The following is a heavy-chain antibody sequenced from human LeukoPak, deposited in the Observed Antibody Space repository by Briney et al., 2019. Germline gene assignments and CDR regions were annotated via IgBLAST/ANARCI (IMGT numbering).Heavy chain of an antibody. D-gene: IGHD2-15*01. J-gene: IGHJ3*02. Sequence: GGSLRLSCAASGFTFSSYSMNWVRQAPGKGLEWVSYISSSSSTIYYADSVKGRFTISRDNAKNSLYLQMNSLRAGDTAVYYCARWGSGRQHAFDIWGQGTMVTVSS. CDR2: ISSSSSTI. CDR3: ARWGSGRQHAFDI. V-gene: IGHV3-48*04. CDR1: GFTFSSYS.